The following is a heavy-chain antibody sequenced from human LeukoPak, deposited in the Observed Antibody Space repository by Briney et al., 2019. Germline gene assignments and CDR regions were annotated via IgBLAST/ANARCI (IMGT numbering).Heavy chain of an antibody. V-gene: IGHV1-69*13. J-gene: IGHJ4*02. D-gene: IGHD3-22*01. CDR2: IIPIFGTA. Sequence: GASVKVSCKASGGTFSSYAISWVRQAPGQGLEWMGGIIPIFGTANYAQKFQGRVTITADESTSTAYMELSSLRSEDTAVYYCARPHYYDSSGSSMDYWGQGTLVTVSS. CDR3: ARPHYYDSSGSSMDY. CDR1: GGTFSSYA.